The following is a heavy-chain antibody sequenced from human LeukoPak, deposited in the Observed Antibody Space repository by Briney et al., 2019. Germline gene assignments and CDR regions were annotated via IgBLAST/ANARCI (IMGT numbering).Heavy chain of an antibody. J-gene: IGHJ5*02. CDR2: INHSGST. Sequence: SETLSLTCAVYGGSFSGYYRSWIRQPPGKGLEWIGEINHSGSTNYNPSLKSRVTISVDTSKNQFSLKLSSVTAADTAVYYCARETSSYGNWFDPWGQGTLVTVSS. D-gene: IGHD5-18*01. CDR3: ARETSSYGNWFDP. CDR1: GGSFSGYY. V-gene: IGHV4-34*01.